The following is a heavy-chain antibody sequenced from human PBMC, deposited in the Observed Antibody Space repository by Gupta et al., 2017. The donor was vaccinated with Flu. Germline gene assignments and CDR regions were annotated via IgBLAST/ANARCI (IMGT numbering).Heavy chain of an antibody. CDR3: ARPRAGDYEYFQH. D-gene: IGHD4-17*01. CDR2: IWYDGSNK. J-gene: IGHJ1*01. CDR1: GFTFSSYG. V-gene: IGHV3-33*01. Sequence: QVQLVESGGGVVQPGRSLRLSCAASGFTFSSYGMHWVRQAPGKGLEWVAVIWYDGSNKYYADSVKGRFTISRDNSKNTLYLQMNRLRAEDTAVYYCARPRAGDYEYFQHWCQGTLVTVSS.